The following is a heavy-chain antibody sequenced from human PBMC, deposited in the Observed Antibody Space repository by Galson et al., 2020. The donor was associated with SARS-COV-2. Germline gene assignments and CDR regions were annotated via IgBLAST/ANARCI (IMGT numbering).Heavy chain of an antibody. CDR1: GFTFSSYA. CDR2: ISGSGGST. D-gene: IGHD2-21*02. Sequence: GESLKISCAASGFTFSSYAMNWVRQAPGKGLEWVSSISGSGGSTYYVDSMRGRFLISRDNSKNTVHLQMNSLRAEDSATYYCARGVKVTPTTFDSWGQGTLVTVSS. V-gene: IGHV3-23*01. CDR3: ARGVKVTPTTFDS. J-gene: IGHJ4*02.